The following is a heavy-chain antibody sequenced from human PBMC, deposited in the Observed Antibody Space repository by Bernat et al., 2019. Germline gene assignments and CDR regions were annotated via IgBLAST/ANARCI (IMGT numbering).Heavy chain of an antibody. CDR3: ARLGAAGYRTSSHYYYMDV. CDR1: GFTFSSYG. J-gene: IGHJ6*03. D-gene: IGHD1-26*01. V-gene: IGHV3-33*01. Sequence: QVQLVESGGGVVQPGRSLRLSCAASGFTFSSYGMHWDRQAPGKGLEWVAVIWYDGSNKYYADSVKGRFTISRDNSKNTLYLQMNSLRAEDTAVYYCARLGAAGYRTSSHYYYMDVWGKGTTVTVSS. CDR2: IWYDGSNK.